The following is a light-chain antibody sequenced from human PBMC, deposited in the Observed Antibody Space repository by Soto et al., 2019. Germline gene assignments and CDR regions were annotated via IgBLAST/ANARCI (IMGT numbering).Light chain of an antibody. CDR3: QQYGSSPGT. V-gene: IGKV3-20*01. CDR2: GAS. Sequence: EFVLTQSPGTLSLSPGERATLSSRASQSVSSSYLAWYQQKPGQAPRLLIYGASSRATGIPDRFSGSGSGTDFTLTISRLEPEDFAVYYCQQYGSSPGTFGQGTKVDIK. J-gene: IGKJ1*01. CDR1: QSVSSSY.